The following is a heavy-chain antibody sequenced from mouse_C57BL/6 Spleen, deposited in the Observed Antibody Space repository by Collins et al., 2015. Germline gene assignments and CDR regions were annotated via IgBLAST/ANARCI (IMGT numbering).Heavy chain of an antibody. CDR3: APYDYDPFAY. Sequence: QIQLVQSGPELKKPGETVKISCKASGYTFTDYSMHWVKQAPGKGLKWMGWINTETGEPTYADDFKGRFAFSLETSASTAYLQINNLKNEDTATYFCAPYDYDPFAYWGQGTLVTVSA. CDR2: INTETGEP. V-gene: IGHV9-2-1*01. J-gene: IGHJ3*01. D-gene: IGHD2-4*01. CDR1: GYTFTDYS.